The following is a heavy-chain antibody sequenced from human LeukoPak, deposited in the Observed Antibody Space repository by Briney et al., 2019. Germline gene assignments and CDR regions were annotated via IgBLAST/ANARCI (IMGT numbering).Heavy chain of an antibody. V-gene: IGHV3-20*04. J-gene: IGHJ3*02. CDR3: ARDSPFLGIAAAGFGDAFDI. CDR1: GFTFDDYG. D-gene: IGHD6-13*01. CDR2: INWNGGST. Sequence: GGSLRLSCAASGFTFDDYGMSWVRQAPGKGLEWVSGINWNGGSTGYADSVKGRFTISRDNAKNSLYLQMNSLRAEDTALYYCARDSPFLGIAAAGFGDAFDIWGQGTMVTVSS.